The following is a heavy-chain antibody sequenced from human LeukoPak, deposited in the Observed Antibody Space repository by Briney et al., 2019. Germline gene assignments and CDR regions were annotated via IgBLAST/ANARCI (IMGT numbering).Heavy chain of an antibody. CDR3: ARLDYFVVVTAIRVY. V-gene: IGHV4-34*01. CDR2: INHSGST. Sequence: PSETLSLTCAVYGGSFSNYYWSWIRQPPGKGLEWIGEINHSGSTNYNPSLKSRVTISVDTSKNQFSLKLSSVTAADTAVYYCARLDYFVVVTAIRVYWGQGTLVTVSS. CDR1: GGSFSNYY. J-gene: IGHJ4*02. D-gene: IGHD2-21*02.